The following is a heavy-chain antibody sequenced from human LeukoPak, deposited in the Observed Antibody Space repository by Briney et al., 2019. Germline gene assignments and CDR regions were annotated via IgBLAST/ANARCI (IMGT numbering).Heavy chain of an antibody. D-gene: IGHD6-19*01. CDR2: INQDGGAK. V-gene: IGHV3-7*05. CDR3: ARIDGYNSGWFDY. Sequence: GESLRLSCAASGFTFSSYWMSWVRQAPGKGLEWVANINQDGGAKYYVDSVKGRFTISRDNAKNSLYLQMNSLRAEDTAVYYCARIDGYNSGWFDYWGQGTLVAVSS. CDR1: GFTFSSYW. J-gene: IGHJ5*01.